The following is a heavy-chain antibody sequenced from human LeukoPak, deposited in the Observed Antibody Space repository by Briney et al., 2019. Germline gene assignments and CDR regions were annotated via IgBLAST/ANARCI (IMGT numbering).Heavy chain of an antibody. Sequence: GESLKISCKGSGCSFTSYWIGWVRPMPGKGLEWMGIIHPRDSDTRYSPSFQGQVTMSADKSISTAYLQWSSLKVSDTAMYYCARRTYDVLTGTPSSVRKNWFDSWGQGTLVTVSS. J-gene: IGHJ5*01. CDR1: GCSFTSYW. CDR2: IHPRDSDT. CDR3: ARRTYDVLTGTPSSVRKNWFDS. D-gene: IGHD3/OR15-3a*01. V-gene: IGHV5-51*01.